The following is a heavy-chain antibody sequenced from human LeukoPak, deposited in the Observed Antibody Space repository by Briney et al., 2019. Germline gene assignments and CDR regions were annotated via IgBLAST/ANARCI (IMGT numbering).Heavy chain of an antibody. D-gene: IGHD6-13*01. J-gene: IGHJ4*02. CDR1: GGSFSGYY. CDR3: AVIAAAGTADY. V-gene: IGHV4-34*01. CDR2: INHSGST. Sequence: SETLSLTCAVYGGSFSGYYWSWIRQPPGKGLEWIGEINHSGSTNYNPSLKSRVTISVDTSKNQFSLKLSSVTAADTAVYYCAVIAAAGTADYWGQGTLVTVSS.